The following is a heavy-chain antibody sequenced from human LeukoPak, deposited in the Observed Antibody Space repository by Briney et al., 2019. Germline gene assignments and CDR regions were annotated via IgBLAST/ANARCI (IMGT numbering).Heavy chain of an antibody. Sequence: SETLSLTCTVSGGSISSYYWSWIRQPPGKGLEWIGYIYYSGSTNYNPSLKSRVTISVDTSKNQFSLKLSSVTAADTAVYYCARTLRFLECLSFDYWGQGTLVTVSS. V-gene: IGHV4-59*01. CDR2: IYYSGST. CDR1: GGSISSYY. J-gene: IGHJ4*02. CDR3: ARTLRFLECLSFDY. D-gene: IGHD3-3*01.